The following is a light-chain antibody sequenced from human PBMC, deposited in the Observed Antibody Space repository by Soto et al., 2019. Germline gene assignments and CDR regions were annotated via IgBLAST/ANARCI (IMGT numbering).Light chain of an antibody. CDR2: DVS. CDR1: SSDVGGYNY. V-gene: IGLV2-11*01. J-gene: IGLJ2*01. CDR3: CSYAGIV. Sequence: QSALTQPRSVSGSPGQSVTISCTGTSSDVGGYNYVSWYQQHPGKAPKLMIYDVSKRPSGVPDRFSGSKSGNTASLTISGLQAEDEADYYFCSYAGIVFGGGTKLTVL.